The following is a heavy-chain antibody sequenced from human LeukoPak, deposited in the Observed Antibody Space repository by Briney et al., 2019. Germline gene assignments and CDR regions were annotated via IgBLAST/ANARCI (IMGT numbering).Heavy chain of an antibody. V-gene: IGHV1-2*02. CDR1: GYSFIGYY. Sequence: ASVKVSCKTFGYSFIGYYMHWVRQAPGQGLEWVGWINPNSGGTNYAQKFQGRVTMTRDTSISTVYMELNRLRSDDTAVYYCAPGTGYSTTWYFDYWGQGTLVAVSS. J-gene: IGHJ4*01. D-gene: IGHD2-2*01. CDR3: APGTGYSTTWYFDY. CDR2: INPNSGGT.